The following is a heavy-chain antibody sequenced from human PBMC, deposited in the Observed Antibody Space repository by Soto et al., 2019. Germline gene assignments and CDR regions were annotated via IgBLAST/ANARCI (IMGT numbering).Heavy chain of an antibody. D-gene: IGHD1-1*01. J-gene: IGHJ4*02. CDR1: GFAFRNYE. CDR3: AKEPNWEAGY. V-gene: IGHV3-23*01. Sequence: EVHLLESGGGLVQPGGSLRLSCSASGFAFRNYEMDWVRQHPGKGLEYVAAISSDGGKPSYADAVRGRFTISRDNARKMVYLHMNILRVEDTAVYYCAKEPNWEAGYWGQGTMVNGS. CDR2: ISSDGGKP.